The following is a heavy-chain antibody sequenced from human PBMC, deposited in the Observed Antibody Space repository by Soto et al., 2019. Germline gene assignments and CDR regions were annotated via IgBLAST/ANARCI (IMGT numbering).Heavy chain of an antibody. V-gene: IGHV3-15*07. CDR3: TTGSIEGV. D-gene: IGHD3-22*01. J-gene: IGHJ6*02. CDR2: VKRKIDGETT. CDR1: DFSISNAW. Sequence: EVQLVESGGGLVKPGGSLRLSCAASDFSISNAWMNWVRQAPGKGLEWDGSVKRKIDGETTDYAAPVKGRFTISRDDSNNMLYLQMISLKADDTAVYYCTTGSIEGVWGQGTTVTVSS.